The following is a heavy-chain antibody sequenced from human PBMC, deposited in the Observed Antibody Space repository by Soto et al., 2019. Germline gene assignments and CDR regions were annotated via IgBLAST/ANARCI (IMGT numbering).Heavy chain of an antibody. D-gene: IGHD3-3*01. CDR1: GFTFDDYA. Sequence: EVQLVESGGGLVQPGRSLRLSCAASGFTFDDYAMHWVRQAPGKGLEWVSGISWNSGSIGYADSVKGRFTISRDNAKNSLYLQMNGLGAEDTALYYCAKAGFWSGYYSLVDYWGQGTLVTVSS. CDR3: AKAGFWSGYYSLVDY. J-gene: IGHJ4*02. CDR2: ISWNSGSI. V-gene: IGHV3-9*01.